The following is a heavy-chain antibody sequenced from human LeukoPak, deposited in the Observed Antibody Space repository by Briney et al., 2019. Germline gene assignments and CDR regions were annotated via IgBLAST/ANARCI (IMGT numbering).Heavy chain of an antibody. D-gene: IGHD2-15*01. J-gene: IGHJ4*02. CDR2: IYTSGST. CDR3: ARFRHLGYYFDY. Sequence: SETLSLTCTVSGNSISSGDNYWSWIRQPAGKGLEWIGRIYTSGSTNYNPSLKSRVTMSIDTSKNQFSVKLSSVTAADTAVYYCARFRHLGYYFDYWGQGTLVTVSS. V-gene: IGHV4-61*02. CDR1: GNSISSGDNY.